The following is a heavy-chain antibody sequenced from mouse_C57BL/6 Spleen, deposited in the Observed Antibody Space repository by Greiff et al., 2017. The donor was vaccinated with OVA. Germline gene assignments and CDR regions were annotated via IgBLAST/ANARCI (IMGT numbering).Heavy chain of an antibody. Sequence: QVQLKESGAELVRPGASVKLSCKASGYTFTDYYINWVKQRPGQGLEWIARIYPGSGNTYYNEKFKGKATLTAEKSSSTAYMQLSSLTSEDSAVYFCARGDGYPDYWGQGTTLTVSS. CDR1: GYTFTDYY. CDR2: IYPGSGNT. V-gene: IGHV1-76*01. D-gene: IGHD2-3*01. CDR3: ARGDGYPDY. J-gene: IGHJ2*01.